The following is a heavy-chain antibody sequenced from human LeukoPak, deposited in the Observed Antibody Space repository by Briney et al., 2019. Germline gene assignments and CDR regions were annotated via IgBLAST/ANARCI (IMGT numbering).Heavy chain of an antibody. D-gene: IGHD3-16*01. CDR2: ISTSGANT. V-gene: IGHV3-23*01. J-gene: IGHJ4*02. CDR3: AKDRMMAQ. Sequence: GGSLRLSCRASGFTFSDSAMTWVRQAPGKGLEWVSVISTSGANTYYADSVKGRFTISRDNSKTTLFPHMSSLRAEDTAVYYCAKDRMMAQWGQGTLVTVSS. CDR1: GFTFSDSA.